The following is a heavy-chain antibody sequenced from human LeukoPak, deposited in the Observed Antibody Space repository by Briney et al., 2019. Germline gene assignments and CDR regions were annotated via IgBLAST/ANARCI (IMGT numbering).Heavy chain of an antibody. CDR2: ISSSANDK. D-gene: IGHD7-27*01. V-gene: IGHV3-11*01. J-gene: IGHJ4*02. CDR1: RFNFNDYY. Sequence: PGGSLRLSRAASRFNFNDYYMSWIRQAPGKGLEWLSYISSSANDKYYADSVKGRFTISRDNAKNTLFLQMNSLRAEDTAVYYCAKDGGLWVSAHWGDSWGRGTLVTVSS. CDR3: AKDGGLWVSAHWGDS.